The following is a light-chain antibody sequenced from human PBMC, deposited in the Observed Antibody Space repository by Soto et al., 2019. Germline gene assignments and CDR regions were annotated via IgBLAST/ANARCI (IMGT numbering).Light chain of an antibody. CDR1: SSDVGGYNF. Sequence: QSALTQPASVSGSPGQSITISCTGTSSDVGGYNFVSWYQQHPGEAPQLMIYEVTNRPSGVSNRFSGSKSGNTASLTISGLQAEDEADYYCSSYTSDNSWVFGGGTQLTVL. CDR3: SSYTSDNSWV. V-gene: IGLV2-14*01. CDR2: EVT. J-gene: IGLJ3*02.